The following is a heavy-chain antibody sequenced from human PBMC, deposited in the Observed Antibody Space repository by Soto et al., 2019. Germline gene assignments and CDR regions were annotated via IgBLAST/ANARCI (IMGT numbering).Heavy chain of an antibody. CDR3: ARGVGSGSYYNQYNWFDP. CDR1: GFTFTSSA. Sequence: ASVKVSCKASGFTFTSSAMQWVRQARGQRLEWIGWINVYNGNTKYAQKVQGRVTMTTDTSTSTAYMELRSLRSDDTAVYYCARGVGSGSYYNQYNWFDPWGQGTLVTVSS. V-gene: IGHV1-18*01. D-gene: IGHD3-10*01. J-gene: IGHJ5*02. CDR2: INVYNGNT.